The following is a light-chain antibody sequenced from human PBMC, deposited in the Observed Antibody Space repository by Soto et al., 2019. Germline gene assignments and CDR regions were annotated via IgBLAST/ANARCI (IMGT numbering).Light chain of an antibody. V-gene: IGKV3-20*01. CDR1: QSVSSSY. Sequence: EIVLTQSPGTLSLSPGERATLSCRASQSVSSSYLAWYQQKPGQAPRLLIYGASSRATGIPDRFSGSGSGTDFALTISRLEPVDFAVYYCQQYGSPITFGPGTKVDIK. CDR3: QQYGSPIT. CDR2: GAS. J-gene: IGKJ3*01.